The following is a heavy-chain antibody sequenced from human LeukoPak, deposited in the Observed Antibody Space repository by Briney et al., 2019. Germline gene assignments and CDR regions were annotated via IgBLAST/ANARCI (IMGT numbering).Heavy chain of an antibody. J-gene: IGHJ6*03. CDR3: ARDGSDPAPYYYYYMDV. Sequence: NLGGSLRLSCAASGFTFSSYSMNWVRQAPGKGLEWVSSISSSSSYIYYADSVKGRFTISRDNAKNSLYLQMNSLRAEDTAVYYCARDGSDPAPYYYYYMDVWGKGTTVTVSS. CDR1: GFTFSSYS. V-gene: IGHV3-21*01. CDR2: ISSSSSYI.